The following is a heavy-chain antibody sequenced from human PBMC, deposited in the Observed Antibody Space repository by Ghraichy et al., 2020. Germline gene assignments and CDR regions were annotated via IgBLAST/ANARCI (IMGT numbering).Heavy chain of an antibody. J-gene: IGHJ3*02. CDR3: VRAAMATIGLGAFDI. CDR2: IWYDGSNK. Sequence: LNISCAASGFTFSTYGMHWVRQAPGKGLEWVAVIWYDGSNKYYADSVKGRFTISRDNSKNTLYLQMNSLRAEDTAVYYCVRAAMATIGLGAFDIWGQGTMITVSS. D-gene: IGHD5-24*01. V-gene: IGHV3-33*01. CDR1: GFTFSTYG.